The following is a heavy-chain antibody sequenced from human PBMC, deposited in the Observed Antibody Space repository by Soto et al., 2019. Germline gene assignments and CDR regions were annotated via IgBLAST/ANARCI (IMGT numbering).Heavy chain of an antibody. CDR2: INWNSSSI. CDR3: VKDESINWYSGHFRH. V-gene: IGHV3-9*01. Sequence: EVQLVESGGGLVQPGRSLRLSCAGSGFTFDDYAMHWVRQVPGKGLEWVAGINWNSSSIGYADSVKGRFAISRDNAKNSLQLQMNSLRAEDTVFYSCVKDESINWYSGHFRHWGQGTLVTVSS. J-gene: IGHJ1*01. D-gene: IGHD6-13*01. CDR1: GFTFDDYA.